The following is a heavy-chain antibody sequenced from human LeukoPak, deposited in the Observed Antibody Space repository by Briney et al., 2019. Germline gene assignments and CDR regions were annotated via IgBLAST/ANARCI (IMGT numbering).Heavy chain of an antibody. J-gene: IGHJ4*02. CDR3: ASDYSNFNY. CDR2: MWYDGSNK. V-gene: IGHV3-33*01. D-gene: IGHD4-11*01. Sequence: PGGSLSLSCAASGFTLSSYGMLWARQAPGKGMVWVVVMWYDGSNKYYADSVKGRFTISRDNSKHTLYLQMNSLRAEDTAVYYCASDYSNFNYWGQGTLVTVSS. CDR1: GFTLSSYG.